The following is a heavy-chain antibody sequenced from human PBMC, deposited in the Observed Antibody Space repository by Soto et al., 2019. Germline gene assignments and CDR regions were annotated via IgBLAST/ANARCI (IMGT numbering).Heavy chain of an antibody. CDR1: GGSFSGYY. V-gene: IGHV4-34*01. D-gene: IGHD2-15*01. CDR2: INHRGSI. CDR3: ARVSRMRIPAASGRDYYYHGLDV. J-gene: IGHJ6*02. Sequence: QVQLQQWGAGLLKPSETLSLNCAVYGGSFSGYYWSWIRQPPGKGLEWIGEINHRGSINYNPSLKRRVTMSVDTSNNQFSLKLNSVTAADTAVCYCARVSRMRIPAASGRDYYYHGLDVWGQGTAVPVSS.